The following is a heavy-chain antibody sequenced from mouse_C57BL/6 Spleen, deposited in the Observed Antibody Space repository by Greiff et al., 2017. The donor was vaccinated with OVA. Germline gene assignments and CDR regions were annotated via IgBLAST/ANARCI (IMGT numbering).Heavy chain of an antibody. J-gene: IGHJ3*01. CDR2: IYPSDSET. CDR3: ARSGRLRGFAY. CDR1: GYTFTSYW. V-gene: IGHV1-61*01. Sequence: QVQLKQPGAELVRPGSSVKLSCKASGYTFTSYWMDWVKQRPGQGLEWIGNIYPSDSETHYNQKFKDKATLTVDKSSSTAYMQLSSLTSEDSAVYYCARSGRLRGFAYWGQGTLVTVSA. D-gene: IGHD2-4*01.